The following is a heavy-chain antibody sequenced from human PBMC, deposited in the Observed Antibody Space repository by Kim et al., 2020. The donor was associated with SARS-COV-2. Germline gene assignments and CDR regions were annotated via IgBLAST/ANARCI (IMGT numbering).Heavy chain of an antibody. V-gene: IGHV4-34*01. D-gene: IGHD5-12*01. J-gene: IGHJ4*02. CDR1: GGSFSGYY. CDR3: ASKIVATTYFDY. Sequence: SETLSLTCAVYGGSFSGYYWSWIRQPPGKGLEWIGEINHSGSTNYNPSLKSRVTISVDTSKNQFSLKLSSVTAADTAVYYCASKIVATTYFDYWGQGTLVTVSS. CDR2: INHSGST.